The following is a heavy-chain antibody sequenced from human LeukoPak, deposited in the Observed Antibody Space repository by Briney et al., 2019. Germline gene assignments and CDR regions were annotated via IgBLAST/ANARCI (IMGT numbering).Heavy chain of an antibody. D-gene: IGHD4-17*01. CDR3: AIERAFLARAYGDYVYGMDV. Sequence: GGSLRLSCAASGFTVSSNYMSWVRQAPGKGLEWVSVIYSGGSTYYADSVKGRFTISRDNSKNTLYLQMNSLRAEDTAVYYCAIERAFLARAYGDYVYGMDVWGQGTTVTVSS. V-gene: IGHV3-66*01. J-gene: IGHJ6*02. CDR2: IYSGGST. CDR1: GFTVSSNY.